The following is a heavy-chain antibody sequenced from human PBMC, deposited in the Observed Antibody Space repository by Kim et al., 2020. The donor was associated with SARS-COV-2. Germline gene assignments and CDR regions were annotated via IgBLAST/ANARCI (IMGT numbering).Heavy chain of an antibody. CDR2: IDPSDSYT. V-gene: IGHV5-10-1*01. CDR3: ARRLVVVAAKDYYGMDV. Sequence: GESLKISCKGSGYSFTSYWISWVRQMPGKGLEWMGRIDPSDSYTNYSPSFQGHVTISADKSISTAYLQWSSLKASDTAMYYCARRLVVVAAKDYYGMDVWGQGTTVTVSS. D-gene: IGHD2-15*01. J-gene: IGHJ6*02. CDR1: GYSFTSYW.